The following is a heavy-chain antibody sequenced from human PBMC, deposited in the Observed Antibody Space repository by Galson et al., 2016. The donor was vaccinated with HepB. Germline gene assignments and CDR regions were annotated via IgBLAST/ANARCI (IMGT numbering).Heavy chain of an antibody. CDR1: GFTFSDAY. CDR3: TIDLPHDSGCYHYGPISCNYYGLDV. V-gene: IGHV3-15*01. D-gene: IGHD3-22*01. CDR2: LNSRSAGETA. J-gene: IGHJ6*02. Sequence: SLRLSRAASGFTFSDAYMGWVRQAPGKGLEWLGRLNSRSAGETADYAAPVKGRFTISRDDSKNMQYLQMNSLKIEDTAVYYCTIDLPHDSGCYHYGPISCNYYGLDVWGQGATVTVSS.